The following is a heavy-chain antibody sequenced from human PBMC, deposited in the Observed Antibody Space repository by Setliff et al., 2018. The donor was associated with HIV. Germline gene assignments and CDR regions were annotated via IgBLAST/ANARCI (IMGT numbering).Heavy chain of an antibody. D-gene: IGHD5-12*01. CDR3: ARGDGYRGNDAYYDSGMDV. Sequence: PSETLSLTCAVYGGSFSGYYWSWIRQPPGKGLEWIGEINHSGSTNYNPSLKSRVTILVDTSKNQFSLKQSSVTAADTAVYYCARGDGYRGNDAYYDSGMDVWGQGITVTVSS. J-gene: IGHJ6*02. V-gene: IGHV4-34*01. CDR2: INHSGST. CDR1: GGSFSGYY.